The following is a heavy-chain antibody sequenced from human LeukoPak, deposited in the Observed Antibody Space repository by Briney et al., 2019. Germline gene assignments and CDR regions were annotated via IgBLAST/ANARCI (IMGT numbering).Heavy chain of an antibody. D-gene: IGHD2-15*01. CDR2: ISGSGNRT. J-gene: IGHJ6*02. CDR3: AKNLYCGGGSCYPSALGMDV. Sequence: GGSLRLSCAASGFTFSSYAMSWVRLAPGKGLEWVSSISGSGNRTYYADSVKGRFTISSDNSKNTLFLQMNSLRAEDTAVYYCAKNLYCGGGSCYPSALGMDVWGQGTTVTVSS. CDR1: GFTFSSYA. V-gene: IGHV3-23*01.